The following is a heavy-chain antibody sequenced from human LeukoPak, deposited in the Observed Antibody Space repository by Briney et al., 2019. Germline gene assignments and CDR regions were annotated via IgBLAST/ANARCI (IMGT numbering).Heavy chain of an antibody. Sequence: GASLRLSCAASGFTFSSYAMSWVRQAPGKGLEWVSAISGSGGSTYYADSVKGRFTISRDNSKNTLYLQMNSLRAEDTAVYYCAKGLRFLGWLLYVFDYWGQGTLVTVSS. V-gene: IGHV3-23*01. CDR1: GFTFSSYA. J-gene: IGHJ4*02. D-gene: IGHD3-3*01. CDR3: AKGLRFLGWLLYVFDY. CDR2: ISGSGGST.